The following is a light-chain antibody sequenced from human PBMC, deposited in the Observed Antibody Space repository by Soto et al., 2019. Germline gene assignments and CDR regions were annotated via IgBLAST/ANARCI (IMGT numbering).Light chain of an antibody. CDR1: QNLLHSNGYNY. CDR2: LGS. J-gene: IGKJ4*01. CDR3: AQGLATPFT. V-gene: IGKV2-28*01. Sequence: EIVLTQSPLSLPVTPGEPASISCRSSQNLLHSNGYNYLNWYLQKPGQSPQLLIYLGSNRASGVHDRFSGSGSGTDFTLTINRVEAEDVGLYFCAQGLATPFTFGGGPKVEIK.